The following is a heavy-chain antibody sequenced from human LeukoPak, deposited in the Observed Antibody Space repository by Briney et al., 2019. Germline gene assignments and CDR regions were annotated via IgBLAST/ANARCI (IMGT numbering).Heavy chain of an antibody. J-gene: IGHJ4*02. CDR2: IYYSGST. CDR3: ARLWATYYFDY. Sequence: KTSETLSLTCTVSGGSISSHYWSWIRQPPGKGLEWIGYIYYSGSTNYSPSLKSRVTISVDTSKNQFSLKLSSVTAADTAVYYCARLWATYYFDYWGQGTLVTVSS. V-gene: IGHV4-59*11. CDR1: GGSISSHY. D-gene: IGHD1-26*01.